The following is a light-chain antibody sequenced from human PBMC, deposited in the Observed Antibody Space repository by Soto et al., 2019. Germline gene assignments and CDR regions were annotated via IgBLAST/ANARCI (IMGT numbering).Light chain of an antibody. CDR2: GAS. CDR1: QSVSSNY. CDR3: QQYGSSQWT. Sequence: ENVLTQSPGTLSLSPGERATLSCRASQSVSSNYLAWYQQKPGQAPRLLVYGASSRATGIPDRFSGSGSGTDFTLTISRLEPEDFAVYYCQQYGSSQWTFGQGTKVDI. V-gene: IGKV3-20*01. J-gene: IGKJ1*01.